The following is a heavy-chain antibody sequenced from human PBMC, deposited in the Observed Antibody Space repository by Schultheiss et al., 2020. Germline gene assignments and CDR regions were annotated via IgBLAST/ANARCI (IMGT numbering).Heavy chain of an antibody. V-gene: IGHV3-21*01. Sequence: GGSLRLSCAASGFTFSSYRMNWVRQAPGKGLEWVSSISSSSSSIYHADSVKGRFTISRDNAKNSLYLQMNSLRAEDTAVYHCVKDWGLKYASGSSYFDYWGQGTLVTVSS. J-gene: IGHJ4*02. CDR1: GFTFSSYR. CDR3: VKDWGLKYASGSSYFDY. D-gene: IGHD3-10*01. CDR2: ISSSSSSI.